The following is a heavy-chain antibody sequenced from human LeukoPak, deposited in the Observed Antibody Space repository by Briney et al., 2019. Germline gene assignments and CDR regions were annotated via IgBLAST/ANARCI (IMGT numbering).Heavy chain of an antibody. CDR3: ASCSYDSSGYYYLSYFDY. D-gene: IGHD3-22*01. CDR2: IIPIFGTA. CDR1: GGTFSSYA. V-gene: IGHV1-69*05. Sequence: SVKVSCKASGGTFSSYAISWVRQAPGQGLEWMGRIIPIFGTANYAQKFQGRVTITTDESTSTAYMELSRLRSEDTAVYYCASCSYDSSGYYYLSYFDYWGQGTLVTVSS. J-gene: IGHJ4*02.